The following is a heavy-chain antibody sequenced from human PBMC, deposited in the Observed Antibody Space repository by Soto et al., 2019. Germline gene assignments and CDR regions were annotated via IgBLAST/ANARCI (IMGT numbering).Heavy chain of an antibody. CDR3: ARGTVELWFLYTPQFDY. D-gene: IGHD5-18*01. Sequence: VGSLRLSCAASGFTFSSYAMHWVRQAPGKGLEWVAVISYDGSNKYYADSVKGRFTISRDNSKNTLYLQMNSLRAEDTAVYYCARGTVELWFLYTPQFDYWGQGTLVTVSS. V-gene: IGHV3-30-3*01. CDR2: ISYDGSNK. J-gene: IGHJ4*02. CDR1: GFTFSSYA.